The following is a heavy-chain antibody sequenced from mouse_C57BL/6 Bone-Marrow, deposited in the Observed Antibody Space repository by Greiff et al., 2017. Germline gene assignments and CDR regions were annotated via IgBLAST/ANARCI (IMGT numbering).Heavy chain of an antibody. V-gene: IGHV1-69*01. CDR1: GYTFTSYW. D-gene: IGHD2-12*01. CDR2: IDPSDSYT. CDR3: ARGSYSY. J-gene: IGHJ3*01. Sequence: QVQLQQSGAELVMPGASVKLSCKASGYTFTSYWMHWVKQRPGQGLEWIGEIDPSDSYTNYNQKFKGKSTLTVDKSSSTAYMQLSSLTSEDSAVYYCARGSYSYWGQGTLVTVSA.